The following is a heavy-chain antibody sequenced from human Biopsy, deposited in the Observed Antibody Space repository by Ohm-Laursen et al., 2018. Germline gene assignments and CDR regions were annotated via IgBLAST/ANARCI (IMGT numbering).Heavy chain of an antibody. CDR2: INHSGRT. V-gene: IGHV4-34*01. J-gene: IGHJ6*02. CDR3: VRGVDYYDPYHYYALDV. Sequence: PSDTLSLTCTVSRDSISNYYWTWIRQTPGKGLEWIGEINHSGRTNYNPSLKSRVTISVDTSKNQFSLKVRSVTAADTAVYYCVRGVDYYDPYHYYALDVWGQGTTVTVSS. D-gene: IGHD3-22*01. CDR1: RDSISNYY.